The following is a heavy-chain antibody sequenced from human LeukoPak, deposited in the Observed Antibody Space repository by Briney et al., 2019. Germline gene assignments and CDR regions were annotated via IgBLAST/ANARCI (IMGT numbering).Heavy chain of an antibody. Sequence: GSLRLSCAASGLPFSSYVMYWVRPAPGKGLEWVAAISNDGSNKYYADSVKGRFTISRDNSKNRLYLQMNSLRTEDTAVYYCAREGQQLVPDYWGQGTLVTVSS. CDR1: GLPFSSYV. D-gene: IGHD6-13*01. V-gene: IGHV3-30-3*01. CDR3: AREGQQLVPDY. CDR2: ISNDGSNK. J-gene: IGHJ4*02.